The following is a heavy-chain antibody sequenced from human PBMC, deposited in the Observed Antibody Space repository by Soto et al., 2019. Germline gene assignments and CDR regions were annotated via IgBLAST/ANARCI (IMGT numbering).Heavy chain of an antibody. Sequence: GGSVRRSWAASGFTFSSYGMHWFRQAPGKGLEWVAVISYDGSNKYYADSVKGRFTISRDNSKNTLYLQMNSLRAEDTAVYYCAKEGGLDYYGSGSSYYYYYGMDVCGQGTTVTVSS. CDR2: ISYDGSNK. CDR3: AKEGGLDYYGSGSSYYYYYGMDV. CDR1: GFTFSSYG. V-gene: IGHV3-30*18. D-gene: IGHD3-10*01. J-gene: IGHJ6*02.